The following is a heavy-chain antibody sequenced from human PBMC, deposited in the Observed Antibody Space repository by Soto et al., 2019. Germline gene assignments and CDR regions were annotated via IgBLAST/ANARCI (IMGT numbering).Heavy chain of an antibody. CDR1: GGSISSYY. Sequence: QVQLQESGPGLVKPSETLSLTCTVSGGSISSYYWSWIRQPPGKGLEWIGYIYYSGSTNYNPSLKSRVTISLDTSKNQFSLKLSSVTAADTAVYYCARRRYCSGGSCYSPFDYWGQGTLVTVSS. D-gene: IGHD2-15*01. CDR3: ARRRYCSGGSCYSPFDY. CDR2: IYYSGST. V-gene: IGHV4-59*08. J-gene: IGHJ4*02.